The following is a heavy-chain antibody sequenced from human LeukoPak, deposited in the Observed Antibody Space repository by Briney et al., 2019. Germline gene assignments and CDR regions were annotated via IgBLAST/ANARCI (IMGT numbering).Heavy chain of an antibody. CDR2: ISYDGSNK. V-gene: IGHV3-30*18. CDR1: GFTFSSCG. J-gene: IGHJ4*02. Sequence: GRSLRLSCAASGFTFSSCGMHWVRQAPGKGLEWVAVISYDGSNKYYADSVKGRFTISRDKSKNTLYLQMNSLRAEDTAVYYCAKDARTYSYGSEYWGQGTPVTVSS. CDR3: AKDARTYSYGSEY. D-gene: IGHD5-18*01.